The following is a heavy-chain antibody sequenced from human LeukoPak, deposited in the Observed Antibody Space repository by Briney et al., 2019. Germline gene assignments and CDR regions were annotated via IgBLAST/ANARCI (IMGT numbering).Heavy chain of an antibody. D-gene: IGHD2/OR15-2a*01. J-gene: IGHJ3*02. CDR2: INPNSGVT. CDR1: GYTFSEFY. CDR3: ARGGGRGSIAQI. V-gene: IGHV1-2*02. Sequence: ASVKVSCKASGYTFSEFYMHWVRQAPGQGLEWMAWINPNSGVTNYAQNFQGRVTMTGDTSISTAYMELSRLRSDDTAVYYCARGGGRGSIAQIWGQGTMITVSS.